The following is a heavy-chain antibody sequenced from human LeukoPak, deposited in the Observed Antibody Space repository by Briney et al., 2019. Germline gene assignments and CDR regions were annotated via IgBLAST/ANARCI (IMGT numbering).Heavy chain of an antibody. CDR3: ARGMCSGGSCPPGYYFDY. CDR1: GGSFSGYY. CDR2: INHSGST. D-gene: IGHD2-15*01. V-gene: IGHV4-34*01. Sequence: SETLSLTCAVYGGSFSGYYWSWIRQPPGKGLEWIGEINHSGSTNYNPSLKSRVTISVDTSKNQFSLKLSSVTAADTAVYYCARGMCSGGSCPPGYYFDYWGREPWSPSPQ. J-gene: IGHJ4*02.